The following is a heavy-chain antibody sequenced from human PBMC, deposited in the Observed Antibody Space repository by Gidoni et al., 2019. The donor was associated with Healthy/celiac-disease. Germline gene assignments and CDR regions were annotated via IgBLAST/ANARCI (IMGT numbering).Heavy chain of an antibody. CDR1: GYTLTGYY. V-gene: IGHV1-2*02. CDR3: ARDGPRIAVAGKPFDY. D-gene: IGHD6-19*01. J-gene: IGHJ4*02. Sequence: QVQLVQSGAEVKKPGASVKVSCKASGYTLTGYYMHWVRQAPGQGLEWMGWINPNSGGTNYAQKFQGRVTMTRDTSISTAYMELSRLRSDDTAVYYCARDGPRIAVAGKPFDYWGQGTPVTVSS. CDR2: INPNSGGT.